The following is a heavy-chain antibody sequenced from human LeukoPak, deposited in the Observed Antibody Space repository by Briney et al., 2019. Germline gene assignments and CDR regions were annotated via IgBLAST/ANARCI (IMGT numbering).Heavy chain of an antibody. CDR1: GFTVSSNY. D-gene: IGHD4-17*01. CDR3: ARATTVTTSLGY. J-gene: IGHJ4*02. V-gene: IGHV3-66*01. Sequence: GGSLRLSCAASGFTVSSNYMSWVRQAPGKGLEWVSVIYSGGSTYYADSVKGRFTISRDNSKNTLYLQMNSLRAEDTAVYYCARATTVTTSLGYRGQGTLVTVSS. CDR2: IYSGGST.